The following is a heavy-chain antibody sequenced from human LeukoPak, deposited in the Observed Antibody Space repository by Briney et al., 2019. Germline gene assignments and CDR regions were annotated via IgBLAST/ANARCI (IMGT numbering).Heavy chain of an antibody. J-gene: IGHJ4*02. Sequence: GGSLRLSCAASGFTVSSNYMSWVRQAPGKGLEWVSVIYSGGSTYYADSVKGRFTISRDNSKNTLYLQMNSLRAEDTAVYYCANTEYQRLGTDYWGQGTLVTVSS. D-gene: IGHD2-2*01. CDR3: ANTEYQRLGTDY. CDR1: GFTVSSNY. CDR2: IYSGGST. V-gene: IGHV3-66*01.